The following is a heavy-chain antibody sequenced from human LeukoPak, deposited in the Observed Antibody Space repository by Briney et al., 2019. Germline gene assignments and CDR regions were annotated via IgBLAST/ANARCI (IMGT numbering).Heavy chain of an antibody. CDR1: GFTFGDYA. V-gene: IGHV3-49*04. D-gene: IGHD2-2*01. J-gene: IGHJ4*02. Sequence: GGSLRLSCTASGFTFGDYAMSWVRQAPGKGLEWVGFIRSKTYGGTTEYAASVKGRFTISRDDSKSIAYLQMNSLKTEDIAVYYCTRDRGCSSTSCYAGFDYWGQGTLVTVSS. CDR3: TRDRGCSSTSCYAGFDY. CDR2: IRSKTYGGTT.